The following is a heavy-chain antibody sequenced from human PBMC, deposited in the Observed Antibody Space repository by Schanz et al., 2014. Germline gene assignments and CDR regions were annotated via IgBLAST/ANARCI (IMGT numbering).Heavy chain of an antibody. CDR3: AKVRYSSGWRGDYFDE. CDR2: ISWNSGTI. V-gene: IGHV3-9*01. CDR1: GFTFDKYA. D-gene: IGHD6-25*01. Sequence: EVQLVQSGGGLVQPGGSLRLSCAASGFTFDKYAMHWVRQAPGKGLEWVSVISWNSGTIGYADSVKGRFTISRDNAKNSLYLQMTSLRAEDTAVYYCAKVRYSSGWRGDYFDEWGQGTLVTVAS. J-gene: IGHJ4*02.